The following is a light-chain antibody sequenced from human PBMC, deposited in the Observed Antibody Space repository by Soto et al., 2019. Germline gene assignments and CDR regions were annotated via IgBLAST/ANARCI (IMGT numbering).Light chain of an antibody. J-gene: IGKJ1*01. CDR3: QQYNNWPPWT. CDR1: QSVSSN. CDR2: GAS. V-gene: IGKV3-15*01. Sequence: EIVMTQSPATVSVSPGERATLSCRASQSVSSNLAWYQQKPGQAPRLLIYGASTRATGIPARFSGSGSATEFTLTISSLQSEDFAVYYCQQYNNWPPWTFGQGTKVEIK.